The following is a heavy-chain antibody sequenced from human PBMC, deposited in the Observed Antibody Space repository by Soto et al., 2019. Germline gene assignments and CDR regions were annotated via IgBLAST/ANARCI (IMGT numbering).Heavy chain of an antibody. D-gene: IGHD2-2*01. CDR3: AKVARDTVVVPAAPWPVASFDY. CDR2: ISGSGGST. CDR1: GFTFSSYA. J-gene: IGHJ4*02. V-gene: IGHV3-23*01. Sequence: GGSLRLSCAASGFTFSSYAMNWVRQAPGKGLEWVSSISGSGGSTYYADSVKGRFTISRDNSKNTLYLQMNGLRADDTAGYYCAKVARDTVVVPAAPWPVASFDYWGRGPLVTVSS.